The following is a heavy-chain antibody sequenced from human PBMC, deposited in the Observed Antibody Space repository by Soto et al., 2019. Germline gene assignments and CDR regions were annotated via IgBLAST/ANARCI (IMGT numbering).Heavy chain of an antibody. CDR2: INYSGSF. J-gene: IGHJ4*02. Sequence: QVQVQESGPGLVKASDTLSLTCRVSGYFISSSHWWGWIRQPPGKGLEWIGHINYSGSFYHDPSLTSRVTTSLDTSQHQFPLRLSSVTAVDTAVYYCARIATTTLGGPIDYWGRGTLVTVSS. CDR1: GYFISSSHW. CDR3: ARIATTTLGGPIDY. D-gene: IGHD4-4*01. V-gene: IGHV4-28*05.